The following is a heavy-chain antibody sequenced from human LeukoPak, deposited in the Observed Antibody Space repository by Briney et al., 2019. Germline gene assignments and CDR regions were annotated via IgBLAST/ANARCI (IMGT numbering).Heavy chain of an antibody. CDR3: ARDPDYGDANFYYYYMDV. Sequence: GGSLRLSCAASGFTFSSYSMNWVRQAPGKGLEWVSSISSSSSYIYYADSVKGRFTISRDNAKNSLYLQMNSLRAEDTAVYYCARDPDYGDANFYYYYMDVWGKGTTVTISS. J-gene: IGHJ6*03. CDR2: ISSSSSYI. D-gene: IGHD4-17*01. CDR1: GFTFSSYS. V-gene: IGHV3-21*01.